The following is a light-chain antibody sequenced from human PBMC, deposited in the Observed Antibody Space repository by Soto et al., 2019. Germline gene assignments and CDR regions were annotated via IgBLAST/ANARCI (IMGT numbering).Light chain of an antibody. CDR3: SSYTSISTYV. V-gene: IGLV2-14*01. CDR1: SSDVGGYNF. J-gene: IGLJ1*01. CDR2: DVT. Sequence: QSVLTQPASVSGSPGQSITISCTGTSSDVGGYNFASWYQQHPDKAPKLMIYDVTNRPSGVFNRFSGSKSGNTASLTISGLQAEDEADYYCSSYTSISTYVFGTGTKVTVL.